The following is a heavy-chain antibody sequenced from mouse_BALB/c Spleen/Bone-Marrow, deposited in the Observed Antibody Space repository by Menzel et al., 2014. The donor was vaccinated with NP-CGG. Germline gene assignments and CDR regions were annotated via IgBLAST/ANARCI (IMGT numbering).Heavy chain of an antibody. CDR2: INPESRTI. J-gene: IGHJ2*01. CDR1: GFDFSRYW. D-gene: IGHD1-1*01. V-gene: IGHV4-1*02. Sequence: EVMLVESGGGLVQPGGSLKLSCAASGFDFSRYWMSWVRQAPGKGLEWIGEINPESRTINYSPSLKDKFIISRDYAKNALCLGLSEVGGEDTGVYCGAGLDYYGCLKCGGQGAALAVS. CDR3: AGLDYYGCLKC.